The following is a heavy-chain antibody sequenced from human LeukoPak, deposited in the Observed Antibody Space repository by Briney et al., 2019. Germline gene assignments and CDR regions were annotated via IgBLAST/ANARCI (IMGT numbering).Heavy chain of an antibody. V-gene: IGHV1-46*01. Sequence: ASVTVSFKASGYTFTSYYMHWVRQPPGQGLGWMGIINRSGGSTRYAQKFQGRVTMTRDTSTSTVYMELSSLRSEDTAVYYCARNPVTTKYFDCWGQGTLVTVSS. CDR2: INRSGGST. CDR3: ARNPVTTKYFDC. J-gene: IGHJ4*02. CDR1: GYTFTSYY. D-gene: IGHD4-17*01.